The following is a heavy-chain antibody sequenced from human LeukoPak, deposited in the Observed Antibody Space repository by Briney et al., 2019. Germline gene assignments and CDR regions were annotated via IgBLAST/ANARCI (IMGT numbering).Heavy chain of an antibody. D-gene: IGHD6-13*01. J-gene: IGHJ4*02. Sequence: QSGGSLRLSCAASGFTFSSYAMSWVRQAPGKGLEWVSAISGSGGSTYYADAVKGRFTISRDNSKNTLYLQMNSLRAEDTAVYYCAKGSPSSWVAFDYWGQGTLVTVSS. V-gene: IGHV3-23*01. CDR2: ISGSGGST. CDR3: AKGSPSSWVAFDY. CDR1: GFTFSSYA.